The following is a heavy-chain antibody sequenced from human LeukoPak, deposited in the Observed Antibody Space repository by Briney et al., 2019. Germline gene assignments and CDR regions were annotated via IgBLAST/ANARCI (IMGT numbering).Heavy chain of an antibody. CDR2: ISYDGSNK. CDR1: GFTFSSYG. J-gene: IGHJ4*02. Sequence: GGSLRLSCAASGFTFSSYGMHWVRQAPGKGLEWVAVISYDGSNKYYADSVKGRFTISGDNSKNTLYLQMNSLRAEDTAVYYCASGWYVDNPGPNDYWGQGTLVTVSS. D-gene: IGHD6-19*01. CDR3: ASGWYVDNPGPNDY. V-gene: IGHV3-30*03.